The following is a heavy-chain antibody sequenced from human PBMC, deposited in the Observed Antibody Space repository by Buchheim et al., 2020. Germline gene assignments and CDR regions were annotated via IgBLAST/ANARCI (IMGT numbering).Heavy chain of an antibody. Sequence: QVQLQESSPSLVKPSGTLSLTCTVSGGSISSSSYYWGWIRQPPGKGLEWIGSIYYSGSTSYHPSLKSRVTLSVDTSKNPFSLKLSSVTAADTAVYYCARVEYSSYYYYYYMDVWGKGTT. V-gene: IGHV4-39*01. D-gene: IGHD6-6*01. CDR3: ARVEYSSYYYYYYMDV. CDR1: GGSISSSSYY. CDR2: IYYSGST. J-gene: IGHJ6*03.